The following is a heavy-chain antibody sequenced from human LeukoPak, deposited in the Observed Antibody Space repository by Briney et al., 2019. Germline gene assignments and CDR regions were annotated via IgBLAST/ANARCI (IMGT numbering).Heavy chain of an antibody. Sequence: SETLSLTCTVSGVSISSYYWSWVRQPPGKGLEWIGNTYNSGITNYNPSLKSRVTISLDTSKNQFSLNLTSVTAADTAVYYCAEAVTWLAFDIWGQGTMVTVSS. V-gene: IGHV4-59*01. J-gene: IGHJ3*02. D-gene: IGHD4-17*01. CDR2: TYNSGIT. CDR3: AEAVTWLAFDI. CDR1: GVSISSYY.